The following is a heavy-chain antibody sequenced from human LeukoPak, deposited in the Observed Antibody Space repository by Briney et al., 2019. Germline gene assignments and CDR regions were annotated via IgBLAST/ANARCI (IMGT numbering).Heavy chain of an antibody. D-gene: IGHD6-19*01. Sequence: PSQTLSLTCTVSGGSISSGDYYWSWIRQPPGKGLEWIGYIYYSGSTYYNPSLKSRVTISVDTSKNQFSLKLSSVTAADTAVYCCARDSSGWYLNAFDIWGQGTMVTVSS. V-gene: IGHV4-30-4*01. J-gene: IGHJ3*02. CDR1: GGSISSGDYY. CDR3: ARDSSGWYLNAFDI. CDR2: IYYSGST.